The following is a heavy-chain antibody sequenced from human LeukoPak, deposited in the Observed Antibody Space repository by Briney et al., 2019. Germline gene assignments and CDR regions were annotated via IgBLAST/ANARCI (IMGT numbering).Heavy chain of an antibody. J-gene: IGHJ5*02. Sequence: ASVKVSCKASGYTFTSYGISWVRQAPGQGLEWMGWISAYNGNTNYAQKLQGRVNMTTDTSTAFLELSSLRFEDTAVYFCARGVVGGTTVGPWGQGTLVTVSS. CDR1: GYTFTSYG. V-gene: IGHV1-18*01. CDR3: ARGVVGGTTVGP. CDR2: ISAYNGNT. D-gene: IGHD1-7*01.